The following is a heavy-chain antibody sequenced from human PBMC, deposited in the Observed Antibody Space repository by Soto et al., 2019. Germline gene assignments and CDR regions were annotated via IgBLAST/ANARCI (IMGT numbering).Heavy chain of an antibody. D-gene: IGHD1-1*01. Sequence: EVQLLESGGGLIHPGGSLRLSCAASAFTFSSYAMSWVRQAPGKGLEWVSAISGSGGSTYYGDSVKGRFTISRDNSKSTLFLQMNSLRAEDTAVYYCAKVGTFGYYFDYWGQGTLVTVSS. J-gene: IGHJ4*02. V-gene: IGHV3-23*01. CDR3: AKVGTFGYYFDY. CDR2: ISGSGGST. CDR1: AFTFSSYA.